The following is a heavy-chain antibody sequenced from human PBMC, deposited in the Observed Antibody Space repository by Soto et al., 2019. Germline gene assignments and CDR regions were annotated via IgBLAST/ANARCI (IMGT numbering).Heavy chain of an antibody. CDR2: IKSKGGGETK. V-gene: IGHV3-15*07. D-gene: IGHD4-4*01. J-gene: IGHJ4*02. Sequence: EVQLVESGGGLVKPGDSLRLSCAVSGHKFSDAWMNWVRQAPGKGLGWVGRIKSKGGGETKEYAAPVKGRFAISRDDSRDTLYLKMNRLKIEDTAVYSGAWDNSGRFRTEHWGQGTLGTV. CDR3: AWDNSGRFRTEH. CDR1: GHKFSDAW.